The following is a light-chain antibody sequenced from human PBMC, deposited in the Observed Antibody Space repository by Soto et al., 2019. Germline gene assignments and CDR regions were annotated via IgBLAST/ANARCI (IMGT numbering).Light chain of an antibody. Sequence: QSVLTQPASVSGSPGQSIAISCTGSSSDVGIYNYVSWYQQHPGKVPKLIIYEVTNRPSGVSNRFSGSKSGNTASLTISGLQAEDEADYYCSSYPPSITRVFGTGTKVTVL. V-gene: IGLV2-14*01. CDR3: SSYPPSITRV. J-gene: IGLJ1*01. CDR1: SSDVGIYNY. CDR2: EVT.